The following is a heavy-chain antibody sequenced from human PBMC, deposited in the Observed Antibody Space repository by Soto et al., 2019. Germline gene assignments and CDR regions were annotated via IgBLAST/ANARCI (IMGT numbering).Heavy chain of an antibody. CDR3: ARQRNAYYGMAV. CDR1: GYNFTNHW. CDR2: IFPGDSDT. J-gene: IGHJ6*02. Sequence: GESLKISCKASGYNFTNHWIVWLRQMPGKGLEWMGVIFPGDSDTRYSPSFQGQVTISADKSSSTAFLQWGSLEASDSAMYYCARQRNAYYGMAVWGQGTTVTVSS. V-gene: IGHV5-51*01.